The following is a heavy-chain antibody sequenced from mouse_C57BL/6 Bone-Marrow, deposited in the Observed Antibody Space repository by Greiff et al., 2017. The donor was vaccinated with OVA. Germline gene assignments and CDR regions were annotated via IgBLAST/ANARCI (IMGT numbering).Heavy chain of an antibody. Sequence: QVHVKQPGAELVKPGASVKLSCKASGYTFTSYWMQWVKQRPGQGLEWIGEIDPSDSYTNYNQKFKGKATLTVDTSSSTAYMQLSSLTSEDSAVYYCARFCFDYWGQGTTLTVSS. CDR1: GYTFTSYW. CDR3: ARFCFDY. V-gene: IGHV1-50*01. J-gene: IGHJ2*01. CDR2: IDPSDSYT.